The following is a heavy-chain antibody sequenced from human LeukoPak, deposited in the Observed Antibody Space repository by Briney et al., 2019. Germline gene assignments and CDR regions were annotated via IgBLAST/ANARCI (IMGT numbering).Heavy chain of an antibody. D-gene: IGHD3-10*01. CDR3: AREGSSYAPSEPFYFDY. V-gene: IGHV3-7*01. CDR2: IKQDGSEK. J-gene: IGHJ4*02. Sequence: GGSLRLSCVASGFTFRSYWMSWVRQAPGKGLEWVANIKQDGSEKYYVDSVKGRFTISRDNAKNSLYLQMNSLKAEDTAVYYCAREGSSYAPSEPFYFDYWGQGTLVTVSS. CDR1: GFTFRSYW.